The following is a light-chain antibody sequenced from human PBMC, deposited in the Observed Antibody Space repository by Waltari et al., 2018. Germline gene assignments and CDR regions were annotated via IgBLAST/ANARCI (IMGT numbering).Light chain of an antibody. CDR3: LQRSNWPWT. J-gene: IGKJ1*01. CDR2: GAY. Sequence: EIVMTQSPATLSLSPGERATLSCRASQSISTSLAWYQQKPGQAPRLLIYGAYSRVTVTPNRFRGSGSGTDFTLTISSLDPEDVAVYYCLQRSNWPWTFGQGTKVEIK. V-gene: IGKV3-15*01. CDR1: QSISTS.